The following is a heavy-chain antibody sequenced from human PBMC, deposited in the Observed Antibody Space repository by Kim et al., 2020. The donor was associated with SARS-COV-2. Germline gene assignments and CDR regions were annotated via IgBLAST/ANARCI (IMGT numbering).Heavy chain of an antibody. D-gene: IGHD6-13*01. CDR1: GFTFSSYG. J-gene: IGHJ5*02. CDR2: IWYDGSNK. V-gene: IGHV3-33*01. CDR3: ARECGLNVYSSSWYGWFDP. Sequence: GGSLRLSCAASGFTFSSYGMHWVRQAPGKGLEWVAVIWYDGSNKYYADSVKGRFTISRDNSKNTLYLQMNSLRAEDTAVYYCARECGLNVYSSSWYGWFDPWGQGTLVTVSS.